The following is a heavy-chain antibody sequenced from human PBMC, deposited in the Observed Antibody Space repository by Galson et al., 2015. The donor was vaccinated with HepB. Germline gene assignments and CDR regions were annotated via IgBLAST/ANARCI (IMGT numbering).Heavy chain of an antibody. J-gene: IGHJ4*02. CDR3: IRHVEYYRPY. CDR2: IRPKEHLYAT. Sequence: SLRLSCAASGAIFSGSAIHWVRQAPGKGLERVGHIRPKEHLYATSYSASVGGRFTISRDDSKNTAFLHMNSLRVEDTAVYYCIRHVEYYRPYWGQGSLVTVSS. V-gene: IGHV3-73*01. CDR1: GAIFSGSA. D-gene: IGHD2/OR15-2a*01.